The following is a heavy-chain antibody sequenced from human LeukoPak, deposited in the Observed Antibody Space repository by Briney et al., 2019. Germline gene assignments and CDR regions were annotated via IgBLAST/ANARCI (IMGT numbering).Heavy chain of an antibody. D-gene: IGHD3-10*01. CDR3: AKDPSVRGVIRYYYYYYGMDV. J-gene: IGHJ6*02. V-gene: IGHV3-30*18. CDR2: ISYDGSNK. Sequence: GGSLRLSCAASGFTFSSYGMHWVRQAPGKGLEWVAVISYDGSNKYYADSVKGRFTISRDNSKNTLYLQMNSLRAEDTAVYYCAKDPSVRGVIRYYYYYYGMDVWGQGTTLTVSS. CDR1: GFTFSSYG.